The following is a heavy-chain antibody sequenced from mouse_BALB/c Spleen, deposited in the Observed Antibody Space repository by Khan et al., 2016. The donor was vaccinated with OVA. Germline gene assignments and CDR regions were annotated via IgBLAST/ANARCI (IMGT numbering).Heavy chain of an antibody. V-gene: IGHV2-6-7*01. D-gene: IGHD1-1*01. J-gene: IGHJ3*01. CDR2: IWGDGST. CDR3: ARDRYYYGRGLAY. Sequence: VQLQESGPGLVAPSQSLSITCTVSGFSLTGYGVNWIRQPPGKGLEWLGMIWGDGSTDYNSTLKSRLSIRKDNSKSQVFLQMNSLQTDDTARYYGARDRYYYGRGLAYWGQGTLVTVSA. CDR1: GFSLTGYG.